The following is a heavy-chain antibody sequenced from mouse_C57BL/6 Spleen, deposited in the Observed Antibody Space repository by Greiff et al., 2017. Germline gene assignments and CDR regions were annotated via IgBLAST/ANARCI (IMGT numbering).Heavy chain of an antibody. CDR3: ARYLGTTRYFDV. D-gene: IGHD1-1*01. CDR2: IFPGSGST. CDR1: GYTFTDYY. V-gene: IGHV1-75*01. Sequence: VQRVESGPELVKPGASVKISCKASGYTFTDYYINWVKQRPGQGLEWIGWIFPGSGSTYYNEKFKGKATLTVDKSSSTAYMLLSSLTSEDSAVYFCARYLGTTRYFDVWGTGTTVTVSS. J-gene: IGHJ1*03.